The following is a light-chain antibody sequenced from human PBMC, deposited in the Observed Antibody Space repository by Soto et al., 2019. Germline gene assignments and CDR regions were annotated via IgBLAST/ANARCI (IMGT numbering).Light chain of an antibody. CDR1: NIGSKN. J-gene: IGLJ2*01. V-gene: IGLV3-21*02. Sequence: SYELTQPPSVSVAPGQTARITCGGNNIGSKNVHWYQQKPGQAPVLVVYDDTDRPSGIPERFSGSNSGNTATLTINRVEAGEEADYPCQVGESNSDDVIFGGGNKLPVL. CDR2: DDT. CDR3: QVGESNSDDVI.